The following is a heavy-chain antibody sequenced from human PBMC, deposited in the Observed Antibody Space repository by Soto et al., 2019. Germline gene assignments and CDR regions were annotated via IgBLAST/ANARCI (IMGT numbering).Heavy chain of an antibody. J-gene: IGHJ6*02. CDR2: IKQDGSEK. V-gene: IGHV3-7*03. CDR3: ANLRVNNWRNYYYYGMDV. D-gene: IGHD1-1*01. Sequence: QSGGSLRLSCAASGFTFSSYWMSWVRQAPGKGLEWVANIKQDGSEKYYVDSVKGRFTISRDNAKNSLYLQMNSLRAEDTAVYYCANLRVNNWRNYYYYGMDVWGQGTTVTVSS. CDR1: GFTFSSYW.